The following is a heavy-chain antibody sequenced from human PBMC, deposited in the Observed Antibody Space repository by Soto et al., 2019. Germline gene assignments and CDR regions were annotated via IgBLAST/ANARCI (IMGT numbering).Heavy chain of an antibody. V-gene: IGHV4-59*01. D-gene: IGHD2-15*01. CDR2: IYYSGST. CDR3: ARGEVVALGY. Sequence: SETLSLTCTVSGGSISSYYWSWIRQPPGKGLEWIGYIYYSGSTNYNPSLKSRVTISVDTSKNQFSLKLSSVTAADTAVYYCARGEVVALGYWGQGSLVTVSS. J-gene: IGHJ4*02. CDR1: GGSISSYY.